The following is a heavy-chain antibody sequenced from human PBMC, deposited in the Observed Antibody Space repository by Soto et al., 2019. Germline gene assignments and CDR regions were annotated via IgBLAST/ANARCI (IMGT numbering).Heavy chain of an antibody. D-gene: IGHD4-4*01. CDR3: ARALSARDYSNYDDYYYYYYMDV. CDR1: GFTFSDYY. Sequence: GGSLRLSCAASGFTFSDYYMSWIRQAPGKGLEWVSYISSSGSTIYYADSVKGRFTISRDNAKNSLYLQMNSLRAEDTAVYYCARALSARDYSNYDDYYYYYYMDVWGKGTTVTVSS. CDR2: ISSSGSTI. J-gene: IGHJ6*03. V-gene: IGHV3-11*01.